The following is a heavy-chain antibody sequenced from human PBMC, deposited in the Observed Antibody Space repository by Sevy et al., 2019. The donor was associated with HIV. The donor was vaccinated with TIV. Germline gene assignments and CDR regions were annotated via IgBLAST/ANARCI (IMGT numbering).Heavy chain of an antibody. CDR1: GGSITNYY. D-gene: IGHD6-13*01. CDR2: IHSSGNT. V-gene: IGHV4-59*13. J-gene: IGHJ4*02. CDR3: ARYMGSGTSFDY. Sequence: SETLSLTCTVSGGSITNYYWGWIRQPPGMRLEWIGYIHSSGNTNSNPSLKSRFTISVDTSKNQFSLNLNSVPAADTAVYYCARYMGSGTSFDYWGQGTLVTVSS.